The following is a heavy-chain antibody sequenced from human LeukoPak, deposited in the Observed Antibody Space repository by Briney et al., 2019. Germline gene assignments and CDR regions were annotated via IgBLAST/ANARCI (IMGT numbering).Heavy chain of an antibody. J-gene: IGHJ4*02. Sequence: ASVKVSCKTSGYVFINYYIHWVRLAPGQGLQWMGWINPKSGATNYAQSFQGRVALTTDTSISTAYMELSSLRSEDTAVYYCARGASRSFDYWGQGTLVTVSS. V-gene: IGHV1-2*02. CDR2: INPKSGAT. CDR1: GYVFINYY. CDR3: ARGASRSFDY.